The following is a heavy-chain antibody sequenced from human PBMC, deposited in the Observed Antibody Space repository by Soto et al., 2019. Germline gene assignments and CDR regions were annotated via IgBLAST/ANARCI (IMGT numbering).Heavy chain of an antibody. D-gene: IGHD6-13*01. V-gene: IGHV4-59*08. CDR2: IYYTGST. CDR1: GGSSRSYY. CDR3: ARLAAVDNWFDP. J-gene: IGHJ5*02. Sequence: SETLSLTCTVSGGSSRSYYWSWIRQPPGKGLEWIGYIYYTGSTNYNPSLKSRVTISVDTSKNQFSLKLSSVTAADTAVYYCARLAAVDNWFDPWGQGTLVTVSS.